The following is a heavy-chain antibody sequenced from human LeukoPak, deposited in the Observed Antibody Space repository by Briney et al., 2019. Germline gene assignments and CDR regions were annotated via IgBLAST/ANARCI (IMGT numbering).Heavy chain of an antibody. CDR3: ARKGDDILTFNP. Sequence: PSETLSLTCTVSGGSISSGSYYWSWIRQPAGKGLEWIGRIYTSGSTNYNPSLKSRVTISVDTSKNQFSLKLSSVTAADTAVYYCARKGDDILTFNPWGQGTLVTVSS. V-gene: IGHV4-61*02. D-gene: IGHD3-9*01. CDR1: GGSISSGSYY. J-gene: IGHJ5*02. CDR2: IYTSGST.